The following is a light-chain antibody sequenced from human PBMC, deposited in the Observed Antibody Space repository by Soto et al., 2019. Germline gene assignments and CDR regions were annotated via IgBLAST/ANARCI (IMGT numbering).Light chain of an antibody. CDR3: QQQGT. Sequence: EIVLTQSPGTLSLSPGERATLSCRASEVLSSSYLVWYQQKPGQAPRLLLYAASRRATGIPDRFSGSGSATEYTLTINTLEPEDFAVYYCQQQGTFGQGTKLESK. J-gene: IGKJ2*01. CDR2: AAS. CDR1: EVLSSSY. V-gene: IGKV3-20*01.